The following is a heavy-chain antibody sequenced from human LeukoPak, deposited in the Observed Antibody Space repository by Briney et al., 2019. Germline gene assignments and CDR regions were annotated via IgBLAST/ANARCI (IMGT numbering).Heavy chain of an antibody. CDR2: IWSDGINK. V-gene: IGHV3-33*01. D-gene: IGHD1-14*01. CDR1: GFTLSSTG. J-gene: IGHJ3*02. CDR3: ARERNPFDAFDI. Sequence: GGSLRLSCAASGFTLSSTGMHWVRQAPGKGLEWVAAIWSDGINKFYADSVRDRFTFSRDDSKNTLSLQMNGLRAEDTAVYYCARERNPFDAFDIWGQGTMVTVSS.